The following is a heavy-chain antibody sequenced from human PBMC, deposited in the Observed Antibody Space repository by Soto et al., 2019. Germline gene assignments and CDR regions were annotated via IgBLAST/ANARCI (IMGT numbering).Heavy chain of an antibody. CDR2: IKQDGSEK. CDR3: ASYLMVRRASGD. D-gene: IGHD3-10*01. V-gene: IGHV3-7*01. J-gene: IGHJ4*02. CDR1: GFTFSSYC. Sequence: EVQLVESGGGLVQPGGSLRLSCAASGFTFSSYCMSWVRQAPGKGLEWVANIKQDGSEKYYVDSVKGRFTISRDNAKNSLYLQMNSLRAEDTAVYYCASYLMVRRASGDWGQGTLVTVSS.